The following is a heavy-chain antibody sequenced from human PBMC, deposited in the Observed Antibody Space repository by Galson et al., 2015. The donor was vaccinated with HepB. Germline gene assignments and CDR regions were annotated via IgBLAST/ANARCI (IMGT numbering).Heavy chain of an antibody. D-gene: IGHD3-22*01. V-gene: IGHV1-69*02. J-gene: IGHJ4*02. Sequence: SVKVSCKASGGTFSSFTIHWVRQAPGQGLEWMGRIVPFIDFASYAQKFQGRVTITADKSTTTAYMELSSLTSEDTAVYYCARAISTYYYDNGGYVWGQGSLVAVSS. CDR3: ARAISTYYYDNGGYV. CDR2: IVPFIDFA. CDR1: GGTFSSFT.